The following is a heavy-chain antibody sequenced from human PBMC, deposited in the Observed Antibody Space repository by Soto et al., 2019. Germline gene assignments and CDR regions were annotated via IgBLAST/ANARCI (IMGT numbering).Heavy chain of an antibody. J-gene: IGHJ6*02. CDR1: GFTFSSYA. Sequence: GGSLRLSCAASGFTFSSYAMHWVRQAPGKGLEWVSGISWNSGSIGYADSVKGRFTISRDNAKNSLYLQMNSLRAEDTALYYCAKTIFGVVMGYGMDVWGQGTTVTVSS. CDR3: AKTIFGVVMGYGMDV. V-gene: IGHV3-9*01. CDR2: ISWNSGSI. D-gene: IGHD3-3*01.